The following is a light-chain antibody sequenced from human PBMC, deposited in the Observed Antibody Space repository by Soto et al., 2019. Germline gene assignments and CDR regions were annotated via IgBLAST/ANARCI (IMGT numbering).Light chain of an antibody. J-gene: IGKJ5*01. Sequence: EIVMTQSPATLSVSPGERATLSCRASQIVSSNLAWYQQKPGQAPRLLIYGASTRATGIPARFSGSGSGTDFTLTISSLEPEDFAVYYCQQRSNWPPFTFGQGTRLEVK. CDR1: QIVSSN. CDR3: QQRSNWPPFT. V-gene: IGKV3-15*01. CDR2: GAS.